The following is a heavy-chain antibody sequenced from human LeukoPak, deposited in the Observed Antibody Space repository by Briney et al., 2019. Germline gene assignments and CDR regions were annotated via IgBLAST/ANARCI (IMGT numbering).Heavy chain of an antibody. V-gene: IGHV3-23*01. CDR2: ISGSGGST. CDR1: GFTFSSYG. J-gene: IGHJ6*03. CDR3: AKEGVRAAAPNYYMDV. D-gene: IGHD6-13*01. Sequence: GGSLRLSCAASGFTFSSYGMSWVRQAPGKGLEWVSAISGSGGSTYYADSVKGRFTISRDNSKNTLYLQMNSLRAEDTAVYYCAKEGVRAAAPNYYMDVWGKGTTVTISS.